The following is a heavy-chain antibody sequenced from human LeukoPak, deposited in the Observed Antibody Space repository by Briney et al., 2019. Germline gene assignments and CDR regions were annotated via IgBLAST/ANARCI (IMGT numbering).Heavy chain of an antibody. CDR1: GYTFTSYD. J-gene: IGHJ6*03. Sequence: ASVTVSCTASGYTFTSYDISWVRQAPGQGLEWMGWMNPNSGNTGYAQKFQGRVTMTTDTSTTTAYMELRGLRSDDTDVYYCARAEKPNWGNYYYYCMDVWGKGTTVTVSS. CDR3: ARAEKPNWGNYYYYCMDV. D-gene: IGHD7-27*01. CDR2: MNPNSGNT. V-gene: IGHV1-8*01.